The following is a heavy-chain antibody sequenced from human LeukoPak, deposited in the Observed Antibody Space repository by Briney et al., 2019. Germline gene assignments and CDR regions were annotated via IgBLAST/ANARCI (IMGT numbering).Heavy chain of an antibody. V-gene: IGHV1-18*01. CDR2: ISAYNGNT. D-gene: IGHD1-7*01. CDR1: GYTFTSYG. Sequence: ASVKVSCKASGYTFTSYGISWVRQAPGQGLEWMGWISAYNGNTNYAQKLQGRVTMTTDTSTSTAYMELRSLRSDDTAVYYCARGGQITGTTDDAFAIWGQRTMVTVSS. CDR3: ARGGQITGTTDDAFAI. J-gene: IGHJ3*02.